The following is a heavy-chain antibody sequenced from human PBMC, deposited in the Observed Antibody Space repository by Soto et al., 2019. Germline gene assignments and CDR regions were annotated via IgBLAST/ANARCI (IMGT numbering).Heavy chain of an antibody. CDR1: GGSISSYY. Sequence: SETLSLTCTVSGGSISSYYWSWIRQPPGKGLEWIGYIYYSGSTNYNPSLKSRVTISVDTSKNQFSLKLSSVTAADTAVYYCARDQMVIAVAAAKEGYYYYYGMDVWGQGTTVTVSS. J-gene: IGHJ6*02. CDR3: ARDQMVIAVAAAKEGYYYYYGMDV. CDR2: IYYSGST. V-gene: IGHV4-59*01. D-gene: IGHD6-19*01.